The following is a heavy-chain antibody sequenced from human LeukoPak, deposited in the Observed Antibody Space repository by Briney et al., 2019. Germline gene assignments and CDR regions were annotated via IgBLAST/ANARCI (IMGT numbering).Heavy chain of an antibody. V-gene: IGHV4-59*08. CDR1: GDSVSTKY. CDR3: ARLMPMVLTGQRYFYHPLDV. J-gene: IGHJ6*04. CDR2: VHYSGST. Sequence: SETLSLTCIVSGDSVSTKYWAWVRQPPGMPLEYVGYVHYSGSTDDNTSLRSRLTISMDTSRNIFSLRLSSVTAADTAVYYCARLMPMVLTGQRYFYHPLDVWGKGTTVTVSS. D-gene: IGHD3-9*01.